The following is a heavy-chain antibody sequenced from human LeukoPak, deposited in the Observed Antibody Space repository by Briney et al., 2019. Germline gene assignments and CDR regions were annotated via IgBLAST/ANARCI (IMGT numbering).Heavy chain of an antibody. CDR3: ARQGGGSWYDYYYGMDV. Sequence: GSLRLSCAASGFTFSSYWMSWVRQAPGKGLEWVANIKQDGSEEYYVDSMKGRFTIPRDNAKNSLYLQMNSLKASDTAMYYCARQGGGSWYDYYYGMDVWGQGTTVTVSS. J-gene: IGHJ6*02. V-gene: IGHV3-7*05. CDR2: IKQDGSEE. CDR1: GFTFSSYW. D-gene: IGHD6-13*01.